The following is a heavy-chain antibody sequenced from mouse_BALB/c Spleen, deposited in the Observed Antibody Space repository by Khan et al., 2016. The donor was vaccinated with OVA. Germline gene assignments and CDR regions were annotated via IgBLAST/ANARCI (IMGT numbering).Heavy chain of an antibody. Sequence: EVKLQESGPELVKPGDSMKISCKASDYSFTDYTMNWVKQSHGKNLEWIGLINPYNGVSNYNQKFKGKDTLNVDKSSSTAYMELLSLTSGDSAVYYCARSGYGGFAYWGQGTLVTVSA. CDR3: ARSGYGGFAY. V-gene: IGHV1-18*01. J-gene: IGHJ3*01. CDR2: INPYNGVS. CDR1: DYSFTDYT. D-gene: IGHD1-2*01.